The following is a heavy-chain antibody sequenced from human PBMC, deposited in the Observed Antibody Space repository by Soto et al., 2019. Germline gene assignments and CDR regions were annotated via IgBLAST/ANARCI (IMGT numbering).Heavy chain of an antibody. Sequence: VQLQESGPGLVKPSGNLSLTCAVSGGSISSSNWWSWVRQPPGKGLEWIGEIYHSGSTHYNPSLRSRVTISVDKSKNQFSLKLSSVTAADTDVYYCTGWLQSNDAFAIWGQGTMVTVYS. CDR3: TGWLQSNDAFAI. V-gene: IGHV4-4*02. J-gene: IGHJ3*02. D-gene: IGHD5-12*01. CDR2: IYHSGST. CDR1: GGSISSSNW.